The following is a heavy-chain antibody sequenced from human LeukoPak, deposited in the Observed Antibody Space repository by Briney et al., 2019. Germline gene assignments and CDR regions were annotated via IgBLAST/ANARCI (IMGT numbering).Heavy chain of an antibody. CDR2: ISTGGTQI. V-gene: IGHV3-21*01. CDR3: ARGRTPQWIKDASDI. D-gene: IGHD5-12*01. Sequence: GGSLRLSCAASGFTLSNHGMQWFRQAPGKGLEWVSSISTGGTQIYYAHSVEGRFTISRDDAMNSLYLQMNSLRAEDTAVYYCARGRTPQWIKDASDIWGQGRVVVVSS. J-gene: IGHJ3*02. CDR1: GFTLSNHG.